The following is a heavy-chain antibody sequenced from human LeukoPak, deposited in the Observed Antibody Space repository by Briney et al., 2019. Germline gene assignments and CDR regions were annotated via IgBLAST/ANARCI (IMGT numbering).Heavy chain of an antibody. CDR3: ARERKYQLGNPAPGAFDI. CDR2: INWNGGSA. Sequence: GGSLRLSCAASGFTFDDYGMSWVRQAPGKGLEWVSGINWNGGSAGYADSVKGRFTISRDNAKNSLYLQMNSLRAEDTALYYCARERKYQLGNPAPGAFDIWGQGTMVTVSS. CDR1: GFTFDDYG. J-gene: IGHJ3*02. V-gene: IGHV3-20*04. D-gene: IGHD2-2*01.